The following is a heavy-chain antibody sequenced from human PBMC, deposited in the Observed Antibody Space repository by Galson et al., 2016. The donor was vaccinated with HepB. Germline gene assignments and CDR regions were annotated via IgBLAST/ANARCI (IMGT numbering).Heavy chain of an antibody. CDR3: AREELGYGTFDFGDYKGSDF. V-gene: IGHV1-18*01. D-gene: IGHD4-17*01. CDR1: GYTFNRYG. J-gene: IGHJ4*02. CDR2: ISGYNGDT. Sequence: SCKASGYTFNRYGVNWVRQGPGQRLEWMGWISGYNGDTNYAQKFQDRVTLTTDKSTKTAYMELRSLRSDDTAVYYCAREELGYGTFDFGDYKGSDFWGQGTLVTVSS.